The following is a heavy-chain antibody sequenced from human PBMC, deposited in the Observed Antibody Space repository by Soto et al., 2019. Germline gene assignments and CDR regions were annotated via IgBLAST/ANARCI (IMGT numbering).Heavy chain of an antibody. CDR1: GFSLNTNAVG. V-gene: IGHV2-5*02. CDR3: AHRRVRDSSGENFDS. Sequence: QITLKESGPTLVKPTQTLTLTCTFSGFSLNTNAVGVGWIRQPPGKALEWLALLYWDDDKRYSPSLKSRLTITTDTSKNQVVLTMTNMDHVDTATYYCAHRRVRDSSGENFDSWGQGTLVAVSS. J-gene: IGHJ4*02. CDR2: LYWDDDK. D-gene: IGHD6-19*01.